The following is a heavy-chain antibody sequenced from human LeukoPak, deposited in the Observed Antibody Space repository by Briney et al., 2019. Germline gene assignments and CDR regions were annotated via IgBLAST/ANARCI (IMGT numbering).Heavy chain of an antibody. D-gene: IGHD1-26*01. CDR2: ISSSSSTI. V-gene: IGHV3-48*01. Sequence: GGSLRLSCAASGFTFSSYSMNWVRQAPGKGLEWVSYISSSSSTIYYADSVKGRFTISRDNAKNSLYLQMNSLRAEDTAVYYCARDVRELLRWDKYYFDYWGQGTLVTVSS. CDR3: ARDVRELLRWDKYYFDY. CDR1: GFTFSSYS. J-gene: IGHJ4*02.